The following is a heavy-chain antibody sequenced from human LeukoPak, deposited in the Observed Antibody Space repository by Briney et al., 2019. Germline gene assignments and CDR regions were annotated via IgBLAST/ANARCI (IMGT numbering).Heavy chain of an antibody. Sequence: GGXLRLSCAASGFTFSSYWMSWVRQAPGKGLEGVAHIKQDGSEKYYVDSVKGRFTISRDNAKNSLYLQMNSLRAEDTAVYYCAGLATVTTFYYFDYWGQGTLVTVSS. CDR2: IKQDGSEK. CDR3: AGLATVTTFYYFDY. V-gene: IGHV3-7*01. CDR1: GFTFSSYW. J-gene: IGHJ4*02. D-gene: IGHD4-17*01.